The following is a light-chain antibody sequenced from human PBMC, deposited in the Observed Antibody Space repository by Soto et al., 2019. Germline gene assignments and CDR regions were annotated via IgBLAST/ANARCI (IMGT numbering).Light chain of an antibody. CDR1: QSISSW. CDR2: KAS. J-gene: IGKJ4*01. V-gene: IGKV1-5*03. Sequence: DSVLIQVASALSASVGDRVTITCRASQSISSWLAWYQQKPGKAPKLLIYKASSLESGVPSRFSGSGSGTEFTLTISSLQPDDFATYYCQQYNSSPLTFGGGTKVDIK. CDR3: QQYNSSPLT.